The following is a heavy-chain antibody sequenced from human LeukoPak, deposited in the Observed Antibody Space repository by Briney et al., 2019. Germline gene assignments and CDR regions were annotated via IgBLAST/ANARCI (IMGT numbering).Heavy chain of an antibody. Sequence: SETLSLTCALYGGSFSGYYGSWIRQPPGKGLEWIVEINHSGSTNYSPSLRSRLPIPRDTPKNHFSLKLNPVTSAHARLYFCAKGRYSYGSNWFAPCGQGTLVTVSS. D-gene: IGHD5-18*01. CDR3: AKGRYSYGSNWFAP. CDR2: INHSGST. J-gene: IGHJ5*02. CDR1: GGSFSGYY. V-gene: IGHV4-34*01.